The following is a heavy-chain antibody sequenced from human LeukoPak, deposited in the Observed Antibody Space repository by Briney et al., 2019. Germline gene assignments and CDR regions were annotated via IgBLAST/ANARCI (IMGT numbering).Heavy chain of an antibody. D-gene: IGHD2-2*01. CDR3: AKDVASIPLCSSTSCRGYYFDY. Sequence: AGGSLRLSCAASGFTFSSYGMHWVRQAPGKGLEWVAVISYDGSNKYYADSVKGRFTISRDNSENTLYLQMNSLRAEDTAVYYCAKDVASIPLCSSTSCRGYYFDYWGQGTLVTVSS. V-gene: IGHV3-30*18. CDR2: ISYDGSNK. CDR1: GFTFSSYG. J-gene: IGHJ4*02.